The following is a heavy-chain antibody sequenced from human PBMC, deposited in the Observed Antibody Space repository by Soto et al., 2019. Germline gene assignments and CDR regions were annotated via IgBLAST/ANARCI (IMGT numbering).Heavy chain of an antibody. Sequence: PSETLSLTCTVSGGSISSYYWSWIRQPPGKGLEWIGYIYYSGSTNYNPSLKSRVTISVDTSKNQFSLKLSSVTAADTAVYYCARRYSYGRWAFDIWGQGTMVPVSS. CDR3: ARRYSYGRWAFDI. J-gene: IGHJ3*02. CDR1: GGSISSYY. V-gene: IGHV4-59*01. D-gene: IGHD5-18*01. CDR2: IYYSGST.